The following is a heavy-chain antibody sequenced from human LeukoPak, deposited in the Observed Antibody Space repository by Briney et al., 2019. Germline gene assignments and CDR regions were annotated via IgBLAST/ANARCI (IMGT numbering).Heavy chain of an antibody. CDR2: MYSGGST. Sequence: GGSLRLSRAASGFTVSSNYMSWVRQAPGKGQGRVSVMYSGGSTYYAPSVKGRFTISRDNSKNTLSLQLNSLRAEDTAVYYCARDRSGQSYFDYWGQGPLVTVSS. V-gene: IGHV3-53*01. CDR1: GFTVSSNY. D-gene: IGHD3-3*01. J-gene: IGHJ4*02. CDR3: ARDRSGQSYFDY.